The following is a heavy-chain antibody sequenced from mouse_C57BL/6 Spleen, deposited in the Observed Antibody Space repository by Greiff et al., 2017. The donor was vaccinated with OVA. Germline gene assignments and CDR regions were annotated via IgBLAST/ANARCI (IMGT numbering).Heavy chain of an antibody. V-gene: IGHV1-18*01. CDR2: INPNNGGT. CDR1: GYTFTDYN. CDR3: ARREDDYDEGFDY. Sequence: EVQLQQSGPELVKPGASVKIPCKASGYTFTDYNMDWVKQSHGKSLEWIGDINPNNGGTNYNQKFKGKSTLTVDKSSSTAYMQLSSLTSEDSAVYYCARREDDYDEGFDYWGQGTTLTVSS. J-gene: IGHJ2*01. D-gene: IGHD2-4*01.